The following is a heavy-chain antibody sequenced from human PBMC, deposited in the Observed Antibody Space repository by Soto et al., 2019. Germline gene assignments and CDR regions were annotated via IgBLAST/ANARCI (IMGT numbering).Heavy chain of an antibody. D-gene: IGHD3-22*01. CDR3: ARLGAYYQAMDS. V-gene: IGHV4-59*08. CDR1: GGSISSYY. J-gene: IGHJ1*01. Sequence: SETLSLTCTVSGGSISSYYWSWIRQPPGKGLEWIGYIYYTGTTTYNPSLQSRVSISVDTSKNEVSLKLTSVTAADTAVYFCARLGAYYQAMDSWGQGNLVTVSS. CDR2: IYYTGTT.